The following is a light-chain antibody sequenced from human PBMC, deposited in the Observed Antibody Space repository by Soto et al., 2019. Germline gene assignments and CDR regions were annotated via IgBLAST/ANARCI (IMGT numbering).Light chain of an antibody. CDR1: SSDVGGYDY. Sequence: QSVLTQPRSVSASPGQSVAISCTGTSSDVGGYDYVSWYQQHPGKAPKLMIYDVHKRPSGVPNRFSGSKSGNTASLTISGLQAEDEADYYCNSYTSRSPVVFGGGTKVTV. V-gene: IGLV2-11*01. CDR3: NSYTSRSPVV. J-gene: IGLJ2*01. CDR2: DVH.